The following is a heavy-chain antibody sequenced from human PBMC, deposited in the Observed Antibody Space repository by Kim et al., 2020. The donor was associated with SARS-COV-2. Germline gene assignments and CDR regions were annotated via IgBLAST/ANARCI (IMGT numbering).Heavy chain of an antibody. D-gene: IGHD3-3*01. J-gene: IGHJ5*01. CDR3: ARDVEDRGDYSEFNVFDS. V-gene: IGHV3-11*01. CDR2: MSGGSKSI. Sequence: GGSLRLSCVASGFIFSNYYMSWIRQTPGKGLEWIAYMSGGSKSIFYADSVKGRFTISRDNAKNSFYLQMNSLRGEDTAVYYCARDVEDRGDYSEFNVFDSWGQGTLVIVSS. CDR1: GFIFSNYY.